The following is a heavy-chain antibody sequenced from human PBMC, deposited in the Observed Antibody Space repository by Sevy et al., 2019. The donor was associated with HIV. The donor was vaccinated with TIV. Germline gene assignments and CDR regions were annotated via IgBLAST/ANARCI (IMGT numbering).Heavy chain of an antibody. J-gene: IGHJ5*02. V-gene: IGHV4-4*02. CDR3: ARGGETPRRFDP. Sequence: SETLSLTCAVSGGSIISVNWWHWVRQPPGKGLEWIGEIYHTGSTNYNPSLKSRVTISVDNSKNQFSLNLRSVTAADTAVYYCARGGETPRRFDPWGQGSLVTVSS. D-gene: IGHD3-16*01. CDR1: GGSIISVNW. CDR2: IYHTGST.